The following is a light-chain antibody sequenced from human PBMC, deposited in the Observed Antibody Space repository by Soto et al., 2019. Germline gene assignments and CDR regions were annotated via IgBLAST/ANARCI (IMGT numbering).Light chain of an antibody. Sequence: DIQMTQSPSSLSASVGDRVTITCRASQGISSFLAWFQQKPGKAPKSLIYDASTLQSGVSSRFSGSGSATHFTLTISSLQPEDFATYSCQQYHSYPASFGQGTKVEIK. CDR1: QGISSF. V-gene: IGKV1-16*01. CDR3: QQYHSYPAS. J-gene: IGKJ1*01. CDR2: DAS.